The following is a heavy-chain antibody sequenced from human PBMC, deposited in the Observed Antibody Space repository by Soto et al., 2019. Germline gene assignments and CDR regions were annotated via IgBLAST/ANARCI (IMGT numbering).Heavy chain of an antibody. Sequence: WVRPAPGKGLVWVSSITMRADGTYYTDSVKGRFTISRDSSKNTVFLQMNSLRAEDTAIYYCTRTLANFDYWGQGILVTVSS. J-gene: IGHJ4*02. CDR3: TRTLANFDY. CDR2: ITMRADGT. V-gene: IGHV3-23*01.